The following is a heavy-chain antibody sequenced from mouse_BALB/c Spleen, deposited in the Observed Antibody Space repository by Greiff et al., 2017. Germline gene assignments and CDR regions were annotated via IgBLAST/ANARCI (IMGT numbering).Heavy chain of an antibody. V-gene: IGHV5-12-2*01. D-gene: IGHD2-3*01. Sequence: EVQGVESGGGLVQPGGSLKLSCAASGFTFSSYTMSWVRQTPEKRLEWVAYISNGGGSTYYPDTVKGRFTISRDNAKNTLYLQMSSLKSEDTAMYYCARHDGYYPFDYWGQGTTLTVSS. J-gene: IGHJ2*01. CDR3: ARHDGYYPFDY. CDR1: GFTFSSYT. CDR2: ISNGGGST.